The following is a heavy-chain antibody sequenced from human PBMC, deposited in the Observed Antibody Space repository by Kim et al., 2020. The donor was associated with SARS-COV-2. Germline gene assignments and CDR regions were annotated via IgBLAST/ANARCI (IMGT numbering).Heavy chain of an antibody. Sequence: ADSVKGRLTIPRDNAKNTLYLQMNSRRAEDTAVYYCARVLDCGGDCYNDYWGQGTLVTVSS. CDR3: ARVLDCGGDCYNDY. V-gene: IGHV3-74*01. J-gene: IGHJ4*02. D-gene: IGHD2-21*02.